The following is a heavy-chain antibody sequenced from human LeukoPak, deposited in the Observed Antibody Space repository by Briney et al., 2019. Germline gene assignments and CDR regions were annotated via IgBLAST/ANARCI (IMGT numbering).Heavy chain of an antibody. CDR3: ARGLISVRGVSYY. V-gene: IGHV1-8*02. D-gene: IGHD3-10*01. J-gene: IGHJ4*02. CDR2: MNPSSGNT. Sequence: ASVKVSCKASGYTFTSYDINWVRQATGQGLEWMGWMNPSSGNTGYAQKFQGRVTMTRNTSISTAYMELSSLRSEDTAVYYCARGLISVRGVSYYWGQGTLVTVSS. CDR1: GYTFTSYD.